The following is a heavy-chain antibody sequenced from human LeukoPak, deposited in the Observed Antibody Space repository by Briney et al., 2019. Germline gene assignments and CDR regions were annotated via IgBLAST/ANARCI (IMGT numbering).Heavy chain of an antibody. CDR3: AKVYSSTPQDAFDV. CDR1: GGPFTGYY. CDR2: INHRGST. D-gene: IGHD2-2*01. J-gene: IGHJ3*01. Sequence: SETLSLTCAVYGGPFTGYYWSWIRQSPDKGLEWIGEINHRGSTNYDSSLKSRLTISADTSKNQFSLHLSSVTAADTTVYYCAKVYSSTPQDAFDVWGQGTMVTVSS. V-gene: IGHV4-34*01.